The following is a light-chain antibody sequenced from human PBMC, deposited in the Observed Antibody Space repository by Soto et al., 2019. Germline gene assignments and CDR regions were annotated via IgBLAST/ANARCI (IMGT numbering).Light chain of an antibody. CDR2: EAS. J-gene: IGLJ2*01. CDR1: SSDVGGYNF. Sequence: QSALTQPASVSGSPGQSITISCTGTSSDVGGYNFVSWYQQLPGKAPKVIIYEASKRPSGVSTRFSGSRSGNTASLTISGLQAEDEADYYCFSYAGSRTIVFGGGTELTVL. CDR3: FSYAGSRTIV. V-gene: IGLV2-23*01.